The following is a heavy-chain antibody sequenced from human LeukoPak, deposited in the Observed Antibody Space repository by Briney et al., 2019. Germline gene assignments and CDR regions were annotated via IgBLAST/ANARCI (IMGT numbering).Heavy chain of an antibody. V-gene: IGHV3-74*01. CDR2: INSDGTTI. CDR1: GFTFSSCW. CDR3: VRVPTSWFDP. D-gene: IGHD1-1*01. Sequence: GGSLRLSCAASGFTFSSCWMHCVRQAPGKGLVWVSRINSDGTTINYADSVKGRFTISKDDAKNTLYLQMNSLRVEDTAVYYCVRVPTSWFDPWGQGTLVTVSS. J-gene: IGHJ5*02.